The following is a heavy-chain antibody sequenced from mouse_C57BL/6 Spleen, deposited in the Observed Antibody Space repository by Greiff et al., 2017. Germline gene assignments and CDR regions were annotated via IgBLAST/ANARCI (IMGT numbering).Heavy chain of an antibody. J-gene: IGHJ2*01. CDR2: ISDGGSYT. CDR3: AREDGNYCDY. D-gene: IGHD2-1*01. Sequence: EVQLVESGGGLVKPGGSLKLSCAASGFTFSSYAMSWVRQTPEKRLEWVATISDGGSYTYYPDNVKGRFTISRDNAKNNLYLQMSHLKSEDTAMYYCAREDGNYCDYWGQGTTLTVSS. CDR1: GFTFSSYA. V-gene: IGHV5-4*01.